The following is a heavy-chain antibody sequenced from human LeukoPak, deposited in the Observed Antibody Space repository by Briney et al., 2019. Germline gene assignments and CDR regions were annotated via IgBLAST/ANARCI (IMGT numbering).Heavy chain of an antibody. CDR3: ARDRGLDIAAAGKFRHYYYYMDI. Sequence: ASVKVSCKVSGYTFTGYYMHWVRQAPGQGLEWMGWINPNSGGTNYAQKFQGRVTMTRDTSISTAYMELSRLRSDDTAVYYCARDRGLDIAAAGKFRHYYYYMDIWGKGTTVTVFS. V-gene: IGHV1-2*02. CDR2: INPNSGGT. D-gene: IGHD6-13*01. J-gene: IGHJ6*03. CDR1: GYTFTGYY.